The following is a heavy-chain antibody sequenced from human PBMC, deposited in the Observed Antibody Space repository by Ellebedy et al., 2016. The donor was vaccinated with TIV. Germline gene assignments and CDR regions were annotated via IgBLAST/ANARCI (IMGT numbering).Heavy chain of an antibody. CDR2: ISGSSSYI. CDR1: GFTFSDFY. D-gene: IGHD3-10*01. Sequence: GESLKISCVASGFTFSDFYMAWIRQAPGRGLELVSYISGSSSYISYADSVRGRFTISRDSAGNSLYLQMNGLRVEDTAVYFCARTRGGEFDYWGLGTLVTVSS. J-gene: IGHJ4*02. CDR3: ARTRGGEFDY. V-gene: IGHV3-11*06.